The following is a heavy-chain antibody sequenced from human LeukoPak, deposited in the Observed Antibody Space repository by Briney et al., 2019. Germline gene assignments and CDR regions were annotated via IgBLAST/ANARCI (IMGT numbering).Heavy chain of an antibody. CDR3: ARVPSNYDILTGYQRVDYFDY. CDR2: IYYSGST. CDR1: GGSISSYY. D-gene: IGHD3-9*01. V-gene: IGHV4-59*01. J-gene: IGHJ4*02. Sequence: PSETLSLTCTVSGGSISSYYWSWIRQPPGKGLEWIGYIYYSGSTNYNPSLKSRVTISVDTSKNQFSLKLSSVTAADTAVYYYARVPSNYDILTGYQRVDYFDYWGQGTLVTVSS.